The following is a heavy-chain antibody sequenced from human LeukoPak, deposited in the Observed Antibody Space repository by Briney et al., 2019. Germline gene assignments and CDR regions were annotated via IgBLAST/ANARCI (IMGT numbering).Heavy chain of an antibody. CDR1: GGSFSGYY. CDR2: INHSGST. Sequence: SEALSLTCAVYGGSFSGYYWSWIRQPPGKGLEWIGEINHSGSTNYNPSLKSRVTISVDTSKNQFSLKLSSVTAADTAVYYCARGQGIVVVPAPRYYYMDVWGKGTTVTVSS. D-gene: IGHD2-2*01. V-gene: IGHV4-34*01. CDR3: ARGQGIVVVPAPRYYYMDV. J-gene: IGHJ6*03.